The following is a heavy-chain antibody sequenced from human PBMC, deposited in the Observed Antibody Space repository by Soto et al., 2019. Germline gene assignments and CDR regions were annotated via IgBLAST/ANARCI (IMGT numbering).Heavy chain of an antibody. J-gene: IGHJ3*02. CDR2: IIPIFGTA. D-gene: IGHD2-21*02. Sequence: SVKVSCKASGGTFSSYAISWVRQAPGQGLEWMGGIIPIFGTANYAQKFQGRVTITADESTSTAYMELSSLGSEDTAVYYCARVHVRLTARAFDIWGQGTMVTVSS. CDR3: ARVHVRLTARAFDI. V-gene: IGHV1-69*13. CDR1: GGTFSSYA.